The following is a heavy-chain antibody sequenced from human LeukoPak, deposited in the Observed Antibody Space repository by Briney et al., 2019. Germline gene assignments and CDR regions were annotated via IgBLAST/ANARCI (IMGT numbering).Heavy chain of an antibody. CDR3: AKGTYSSSWYQADAFDI. D-gene: IGHD6-13*01. CDR1: GGSFRSSSYY. Sequence: SETLSLTCTVSGGSFRSSSYYWGWIRQTPGKGLEWIGYIYYSGTTNYNPSLKSRVTISVDTSKNQFSPKLRSVTAADTAFYYCAKGTYSSSWYQADAFDIWGQGTMVTVSS. V-gene: IGHV4-61*01. CDR2: IYYSGTT. J-gene: IGHJ3*02.